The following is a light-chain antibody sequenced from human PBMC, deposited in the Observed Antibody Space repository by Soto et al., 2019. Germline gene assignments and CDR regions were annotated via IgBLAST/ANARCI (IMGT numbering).Light chain of an antibody. CDR3: QQYDSKRWP. V-gene: IGKV3-20*01. CDR2: GAS. CDR1: QRGGSNY. J-gene: IGKJ1*01. Sequence: TLSPTTLPSSTRARATLSCRATQRGGSNYLAWYQQKSGQPPRLLIHGASGRDAGVPDRFSGSGSGTDFSLTISSLEPDDFAAYDCQQYDSKRWPVGQGTKVEI.